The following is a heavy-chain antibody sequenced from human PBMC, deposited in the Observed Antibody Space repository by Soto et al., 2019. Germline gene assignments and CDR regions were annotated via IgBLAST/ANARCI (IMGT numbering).Heavy chain of an antibody. Sequence: SETLSLTCTVSGGSISSGGYYWRWIRQHPGKGLEWIGYIYYSGSTYYNPSLKSRVTISVDTSKNQFSLKLSSVTAADTAVYYCARVGSGYSRFDYWGQGTLVTVS. CDR3: ARVGSGYSRFDY. V-gene: IGHV4-31*03. J-gene: IGHJ4*02. D-gene: IGHD3-22*01. CDR2: IYYSGST. CDR1: GGSISSGGYY.